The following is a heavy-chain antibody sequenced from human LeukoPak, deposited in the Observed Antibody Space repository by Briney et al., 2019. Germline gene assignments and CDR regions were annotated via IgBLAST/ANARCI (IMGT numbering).Heavy chain of an antibody. D-gene: IGHD3-22*01. CDR2: IYTSGST. CDR3: ARAVDDSSGYYYEY. V-gene: IGHV4-61*02. J-gene: IGHJ4*02. CDR1: GGSISSGSYY. Sequence: SETLSLTCTVSGGSISSGSYYWSWIRQPAGKGLEWIGPIYTSGSTNYNPSLKSRVTMSVDTSKNQFSLKLSSVTAADTAVYYCARAVDDSSGYYYEYWGQGTLVTVSS.